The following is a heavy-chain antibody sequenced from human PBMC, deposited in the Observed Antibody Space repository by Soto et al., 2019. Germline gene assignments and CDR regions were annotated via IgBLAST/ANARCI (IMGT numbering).Heavy chain of an antibody. Sequence: PVGSLRLSCAASGFTFSSYGMHWVRQAPGKGLEWVAVILYDGSNKYYADSVKGRFTISRDNSKNTLYLQMNSLRAEDTAVYYCARESEDLTSNFDPWGQGTLVTVSS. CDR2: ILYDGSNK. V-gene: IGHV3-33*01. CDR1: GFTFSSYG. CDR3: ARESEDLTSNFDP. J-gene: IGHJ4*01.